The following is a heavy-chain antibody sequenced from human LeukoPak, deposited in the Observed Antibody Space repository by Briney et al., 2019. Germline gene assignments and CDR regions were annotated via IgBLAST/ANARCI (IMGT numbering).Heavy chain of an antibody. CDR1: GFTFSSYW. Sequence: PGGSLRLSCAASGFTFSSYWMHWVRQAPGKGLVXXXXXKSDGSTNYADSVKGRFTISRDNAKNTVSLQMNSLRAEDTGVYYCARAPSEIGGYYPEYFRHWGQGTLVTVSS. V-gene: IGHV3-74*01. D-gene: IGHD3-22*01. CDR3: ARAPSEIGGYYPEYFRH. J-gene: IGHJ1*01. CDR2: XKSDGST.